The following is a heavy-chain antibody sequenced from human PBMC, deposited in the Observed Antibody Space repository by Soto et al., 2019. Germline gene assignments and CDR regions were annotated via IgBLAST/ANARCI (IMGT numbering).Heavy chain of an antibody. CDR2: ISDTGAST. D-gene: IGHD3-10*01. CDR3: AKGRGGGSGSHDY. V-gene: IGHV3-23*01. Sequence: EVQLLESGGGLVQPGGSLRLSCAASGFTFNSFAMNWVRQAPGKGLEYVSAISDTGASTYYTDSVKGRFTISRDNSKNTLYLQINSLRAEDTAVYYCAKGRGGGSGSHDYWGQGTLITVSS. CDR1: GFTFNSFA. J-gene: IGHJ4*02.